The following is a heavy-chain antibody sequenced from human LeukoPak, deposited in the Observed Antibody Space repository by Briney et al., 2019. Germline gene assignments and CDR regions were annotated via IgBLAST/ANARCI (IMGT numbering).Heavy chain of an antibody. V-gene: IGHV4-59*01. CDR3: ARRRVYSGSGKFDF. D-gene: IGHD5-12*01. J-gene: IGHJ4*02. CDR1: GFTFSSYP. Sequence: GSLRVSCVASGFTFSSYPMSWVRQPPGKGLEWIGYIYYSGSTNYNPSLKSRVTISLDTSRNQFSLKLRSVTTADTAVYYCARRRVYSGSGKFDFWGQGTLVTVSS. CDR2: IYYSGST.